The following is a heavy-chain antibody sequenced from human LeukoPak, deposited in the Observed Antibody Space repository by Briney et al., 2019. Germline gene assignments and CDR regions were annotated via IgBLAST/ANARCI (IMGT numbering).Heavy chain of an antibody. J-gene: IGHJ4*02. Sequence: GASVKVSCKASGYSFTGYYMYWVRQASGQGLEWMGWINPNSGGTNYAQKFQGRVTMTRDTSISTAYMELSRLRSDDTAVYYCARDGTSVMVDFDYWGQGTLVTVSS. V-gene: IGHV1-2*02. D-gene: IGHD5-18*01. CDR1: GYSFTGYY. CDR3: ARDGTSVMVDFDY. CDR2: INPNSGGT.